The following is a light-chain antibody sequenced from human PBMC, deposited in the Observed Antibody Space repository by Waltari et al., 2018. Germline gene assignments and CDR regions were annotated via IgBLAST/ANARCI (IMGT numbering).Light chain of an antibody. Sequence: DIVLTQSPESLAVSLGERATINCKSSQSLFYTSNHKNYLAWSQQKPGQPPRLLIFWASTRESGVPDRFSASGSGTDFALTISSLQAEDVAVYYCQQYSSWTFGQGTRVDIK. CDR3: QQYSSWT. CDR2: WAS. J-gene: IGKJ1*01. V-gene: IGKV4-1*01. CDR1: QSLFYTSNHKNY.